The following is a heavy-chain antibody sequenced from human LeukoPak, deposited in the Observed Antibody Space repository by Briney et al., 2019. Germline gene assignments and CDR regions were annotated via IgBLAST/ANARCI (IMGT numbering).Heavy chain of an antibody. CDR2: INSDGSTT. CDR3: ARVGTTSNFYYYYGMDV. J-gene: IGHJ6*02. CDR1: GFTFSSYW. V-gene: IGHV3-74*01. D-gene: IGHD2/OR15-2a*01. Sequence: SGGSLRLSCAASGFTFSSYWMYWVRQAPGKGLVWVSRINSDGSTTSYADSVKGRFTISRDNAKNTLYLQMNSLRAEDTAVYYCARVGTTSNFYYYYGMDVRGQGTTVTVSS.